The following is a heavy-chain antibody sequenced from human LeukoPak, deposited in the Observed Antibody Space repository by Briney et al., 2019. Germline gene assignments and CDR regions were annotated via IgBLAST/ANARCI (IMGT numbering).Heavy chain of an antibody. Sequence: SETLSLTCTVSGGTISSSSYYWGWIRQPPGKGLEWIGSIYYSGSTYYNPSLKSRVTISVDTSKTQFSLKLTSVTAADTAVYYCARHITVSYDAFDLWGRGTMVTVSS. CDR2: IYYSGST. CDR1: GGTISSSSYY. J-gene: IGHJ3*01. D-gene: IGHD6-19*01. V-gene: IGHV4-39*01. CDR3: ARHITVSYDAFDL.